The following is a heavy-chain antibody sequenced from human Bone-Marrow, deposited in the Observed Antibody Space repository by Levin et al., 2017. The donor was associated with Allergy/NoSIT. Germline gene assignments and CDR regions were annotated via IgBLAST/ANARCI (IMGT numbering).Heavy chain of an antibody. CDR3: ARRRYFGEPTSDSFDS. V-gene: IGHV4-30-4*08. CDR2: IYYTGDS. Sequence: SETLSLTCSVSGDSFRSGKYYWSWIRQPPGKALEWLGYIYYTGDSFYNPSLESRVAISLGTSKNQFSLTLNSVTAADTALYFCARRRYFGEPTSDSFDSWGQGIQVTVSS. CDR1: GDSFRSGKYY. J-gene: IGHJ4*02. D-gene: IGHD3-10*01.